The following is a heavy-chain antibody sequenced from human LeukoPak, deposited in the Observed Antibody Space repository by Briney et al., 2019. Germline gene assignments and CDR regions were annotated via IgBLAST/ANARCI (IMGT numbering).Heavy chain of an antibody. V-gene: IGHV1-18*01. Sequence: GASVKVSCKASGYIFTTYGISWVRQAPGQGLEWMGWISGYNDDTNYAQKLQGRVTMTTDTSTSTAYMELRSLTSDDAAVYYCARGALGYCSSTSCYSWFDPWGQGTLVTVSS. J-gene: IGHJ5*02. CDR1: GYIFTTYG. CDR3: ARGALGYCSSTSCYSWFDP. D-gene: IGHD2-2*01. CDR2: ISGYNDDT.